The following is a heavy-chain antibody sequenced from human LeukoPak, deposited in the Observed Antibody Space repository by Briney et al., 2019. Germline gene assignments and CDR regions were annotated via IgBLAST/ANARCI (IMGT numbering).Heavy chain of an antibody. V-gene: IGHV4-39*01. D-gene: IGHD3-22*01. J-gene: IGHJ1*01. CDR1: GGSISSRGFY. CDR2: IYYSGTT. CDR3: ARQWDSSGYHEYFQH. Sequence: SETLSLTCTVSGGSISSRGFYWGWLRQPPGMGLEWIGSIYYSGTTYYNPSLKSRVTISVDTSKNQFSLKLSSVTAADTAVYYCARQWDSSGYHEYFQHWGQGTLVTVSS.